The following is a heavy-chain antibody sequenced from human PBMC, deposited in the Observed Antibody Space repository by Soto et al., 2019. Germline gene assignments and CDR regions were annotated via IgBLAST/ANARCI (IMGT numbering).Heavy chain of an antibody. CDR3: ARQGFGPLHGLVDV. V-gene: IGHV4-59*08. Sequence: QVQLQESGPGLVKPSETLSLSCTVSGGSISSYYWSWFRQSPGKRMEWIGYVHHSWGSSYNPSLRSRVAISLDTSKSQFSLKVTSVTATDTAGYYCARQGFGPLHGLVDVWGQGTTVTVSS. CDR1: GGSISSYY. CDR2: VHHSWGS. J-gene: IGHJ6*02. D-gene: IGHD3-10*01.